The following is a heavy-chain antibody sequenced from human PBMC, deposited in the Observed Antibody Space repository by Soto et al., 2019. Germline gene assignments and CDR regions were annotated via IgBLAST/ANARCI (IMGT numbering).Heavy chain of an antibody. CDR2: INPNSGGT. J-gene: IGHJ5*02. CDR3: ARGNGYRSGNWFDP. D-gene: IGHD6-19*01. CDR1: GYTFTGYY. Sequence: GASVKVSCKASGYTFTGYYMHWVRQAPGQGLEWMGWINPNSGGTNYAQKFQGWVTMTRDTSISTAYMELSRLRSDDTAVYYCARGNGYRSGNWFDPWGQGTLVTVSS. V-gene: IGHV1-2*04.